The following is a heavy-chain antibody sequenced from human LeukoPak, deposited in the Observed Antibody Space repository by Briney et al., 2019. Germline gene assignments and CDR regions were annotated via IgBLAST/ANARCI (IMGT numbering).Heavy chain of an antibody. CDR3: ARGGRESDYVWGSYRYTGLMPRN. CDR2: IYYSGST. CDR1: GGSVSSGSYY. Sequence: SETLSLTCTVSGGSVSSGSYYWSWIRQPPGKGLEWIGYIYYSGSTNYNPSLKSRVSISVDTSKNQFSLKLSSVTAADTAVYYCARGGRESDYVWGSYRYTGLMPRNWGQGTLVTVSS. D-gene: IGHD3-16*02. V-gene: IGHV4-61*01. J-gene: IGHJ4*02.